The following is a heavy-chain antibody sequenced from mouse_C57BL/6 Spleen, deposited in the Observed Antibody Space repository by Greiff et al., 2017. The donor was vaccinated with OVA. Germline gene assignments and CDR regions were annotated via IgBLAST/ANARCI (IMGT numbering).Heavy chain of an antibody. CDR1: GYTFTSYG. J-gene: IGHJ3*01. D-gene: IGHD1-1*01. V-gene: IGHV1-81*01. CDR2: IYPRSGNT. Sequence: QVQLKESGAELARPGASVKLSCKASGYTFTSYGISWVKQRTGQGLEWSGEIYPRSGNTYYNEKFKGKATLTADKSSSTAYMELRSLTSEDSAVYFCARYYGSSSGAYWGQGTLVTVSA. CDR3: ARYYGSSSGAY.